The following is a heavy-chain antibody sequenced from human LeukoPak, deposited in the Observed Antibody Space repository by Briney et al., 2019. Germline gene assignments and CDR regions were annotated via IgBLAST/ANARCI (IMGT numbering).Heavy chain of an antibody. J-gene: IGHJ6*03. CDR1: GFTFSSYS. Sequence: GGSLRLSCAASGFTFSSYSMNWVRQALGKGLEWVSSISSSSSYIYYADSVKGRFTISRDNAKNSLYLEMNSLRAEDTAVCYCARDFDRLTRKIGRDSLYYYYYYMDVWGKGTTVTVSS. D-gene: IGHD3-9*01. CDR3: ARDFDRLTRKIGRDSLYYYYYYMDV. CDR2: ISSSSSYI. V-gene: IGHV3-21*01.